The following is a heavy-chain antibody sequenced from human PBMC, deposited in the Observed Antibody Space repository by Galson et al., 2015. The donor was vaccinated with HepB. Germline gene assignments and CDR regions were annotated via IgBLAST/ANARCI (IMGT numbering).Heavy chain of an antibody. V-gene: IGHV1-18*01. J-gene: IGHJ3*02. CDR2: ISAYNGNT. Sequence: SVKVSCKASGYTFTSYGISWVRQAPGQGLEWMGWISAYNGNTNYAQKLQGRVTMTTDTSTSTAYMELRSLRSDDTAVYYCAHWGATVTTGAFDIWGQGTMVTVSS. CDR1: GYTFTSYG. CDR3: AHWGATVTTGAFDI. D-gene: IGHD4-17*01.